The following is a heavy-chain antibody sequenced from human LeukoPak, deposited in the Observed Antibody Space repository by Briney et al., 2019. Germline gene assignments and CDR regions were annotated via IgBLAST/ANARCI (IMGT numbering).Heavy chain of an antibody. V-gene: IGHV3-48*02. CDR2: IRSSGDTI. CDR3: ARDPEALDY. Sequence: GGSPRLSCAASGFTFSTYSMNWVRQAPGKGLEWVAYIRSSGDTIYYADSVKGRFTISRDVAKSSLYLQMNSLRDEDTAVYYCARDPEALDYWGQGTLVTVSS. CDR1: GFTFSTYS. J-gene: IGHJ4*02.